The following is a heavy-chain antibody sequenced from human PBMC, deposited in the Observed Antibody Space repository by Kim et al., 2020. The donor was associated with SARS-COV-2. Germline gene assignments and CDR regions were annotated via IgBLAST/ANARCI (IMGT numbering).Heavy chain of an antibody. CDR3: ARQISSYWQHPGY. D-gene: IGHD2-15*01. J-gene: IGHJ4*02. V-gene: IGHV3-23*01. CDR1: GFTFSTYA. CDR2: ISGTGGNT. Sequence: GGSLRLSCAASGFTFSTYAMSWVRQAPGKGLEWVSAISGTGGNTYYADSVKGRFTISRDNSKNTLYLQMDGLSAEDTAVYYCARQISSYWQHPGYLCQGT.